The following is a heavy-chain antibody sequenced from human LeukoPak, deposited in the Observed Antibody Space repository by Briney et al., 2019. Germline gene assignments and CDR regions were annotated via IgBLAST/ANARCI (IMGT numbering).Heavy chain of an antibody. CDR1: GFTFSSYS. D-gene: IGHD6-6*01. CDR3: ARSMASGQLDPRFDY. J-gene: IGHJ4*02. CDR2: ISSSSSYI. V-gene: IGHV3-21*01. Sequence: GGSLRLSCAASGFTFSSYSMNWVRQAPGKGLEWVSSISSSSSYIYYADSVKGRFTISRDNAKNSLYLQTNSLRAEDTAVYYCARSMASGQLDPRFDYWGQGTLVTVSS.